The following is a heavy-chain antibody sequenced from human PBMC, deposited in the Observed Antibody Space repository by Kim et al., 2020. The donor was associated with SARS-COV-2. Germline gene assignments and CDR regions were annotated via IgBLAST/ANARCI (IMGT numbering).Heavy chain of an antibody. D-gene: IGHD1-26*01. CDR2: IYPGDSDT. J-gene: IGHJ5*02. Sequence: GESLKISCKGSGYSFTSYWIGWVRQMPGKGLEWMGIIYPGDSDTRYSPSFQGQVTISADKSISTAYLQWSSLKASDTAMYYCARLGGYGGGEYNWFDPWGQGTLVTVSS. CDR3: ARLGGYGGGEYNWFDP. CDR1: GYSFTSYW. V-gene: IGHV5-51*01.